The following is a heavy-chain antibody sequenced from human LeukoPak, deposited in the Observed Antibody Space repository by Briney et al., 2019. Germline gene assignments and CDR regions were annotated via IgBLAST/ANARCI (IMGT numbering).Heavy chain of an antibody. D-gene: IGHD3-22*01. Sequence: PSETLSLTCTVSGDSINFYYWSWIRQPPGKGLEWMGYIYHGGGTYYNPSLKSRVTISVDRSKNQFSLKLSSVTAADTAVYYCARDISRPYYYDSSGYYYADAFDIWGQGTMVTVSS. V-gene: IGHV4-59*12. CDR2: IYHGGGT. CDR1: GDSINFYY. CDR3: ARDISRPYYYDSSGYYYADAFDI. J-gene: IGHJ3*02.